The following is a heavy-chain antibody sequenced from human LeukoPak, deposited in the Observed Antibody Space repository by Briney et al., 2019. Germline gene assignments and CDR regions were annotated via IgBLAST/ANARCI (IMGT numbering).Heavy chain of an antibody. J-gene: IGHJ4*02. CDR2: INPDGSTT. V-gene: IGHV3-74*01. CDR1: GSTFSTYW. Sequence: PGGSLRLSCAASGSTFSTYWMHWVRQAPGEGPVWVSRINPDGSTTTYADSVRGRFTISRDNAKNTLYLQMNSLRAEDTAVYYCARVRVGAYDFEYWGQGALVTVSS. D-gene: IGHD3-10*01. CDR3: ARVRVGAYDFEY.